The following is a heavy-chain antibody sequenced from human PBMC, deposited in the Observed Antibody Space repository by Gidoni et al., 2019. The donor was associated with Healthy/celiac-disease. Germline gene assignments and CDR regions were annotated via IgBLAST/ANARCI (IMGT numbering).Heavy chain of an antibody. V-gene: IGHV3-21*01. D-gene: IGHD4-17*01. Sequence: EVQLVESGGGLVKPGGSLRLACAACVCPFMSYRLNWVRQASGKGLGWVSSISSSSSYIYYADSVKGRFSISRDNAKNSLYLQMNRLRAEDTAVYYCARGWSPPTVPGGEGYYFDYWGQGTLVTVSS. CDR3: ARGWSPPTVPGGEGYYFDY. CDR2: ISSSSSYI. J-gene: IGHJ4*02. CDR1: VCPFMSYR.